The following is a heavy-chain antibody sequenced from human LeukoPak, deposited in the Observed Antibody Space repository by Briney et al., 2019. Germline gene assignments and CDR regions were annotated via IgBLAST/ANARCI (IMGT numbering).Heavy chain of an antibody. J-gene: IGHJ3*02. Sequence: GGSLRLSCAASGFTFSSYSMNWVRQAPGKGLEWVSSISSSSSYIYYADSVKGRFTISRDNAKNSLYLQMNSLRAEDTAAYYCASPTQIAAAGTGAFDIWGQGTMVTVSS. CDR2: ISSSSSYI. D-gene: IGHD6-13*01. V-gene: IGHV3-21*01. CDR1: GFTFSSYS. CDR3: ASPTQIAAAGTGAFDI.